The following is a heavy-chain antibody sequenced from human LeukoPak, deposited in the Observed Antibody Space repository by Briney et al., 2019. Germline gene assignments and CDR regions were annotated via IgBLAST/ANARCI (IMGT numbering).Heavy chain of an antibody. CDR2: ISTGSSTT. J-gene: IGHJ4*02. D-gene: IGHD2-15*01. V-gene: IGHV3-48*01. Sequence: GGSLRLSCAASEFAFSTYNMNWVRQAPGKGLEWVSYISTGSSTTYYADSVKGRFTISRDNSKNTLYLQMNSLRAEDTAVYYCARDERVYCSGGSCFDYWGQGTLVTVSS. CDR1: EFAFSTYN. CDR3: ARDERVYCSGGSCFDY.